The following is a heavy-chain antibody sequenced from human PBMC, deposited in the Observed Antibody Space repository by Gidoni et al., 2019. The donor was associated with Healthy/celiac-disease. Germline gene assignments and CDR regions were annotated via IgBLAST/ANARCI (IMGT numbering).Heavy chain of an antibody. J-gene: IGHJ4*02. CDR2: ISGSGGST. D-gene: IGHD3-22*01. CDR3: AKDRGYYDPLY. Sequence: EVQLFESGGGLVQAGGSLRLPCAASGITFSSYAMSWVRQAPGKGLEWVSAISGSGGSTYYADSVKGRFTISRDNSKNTLYLQMNSLRAEDTAVYYCAKDRGYYDPLYWGQGTLVTVSS. V-gene: IGHV3-23*01. CDR1: GITFSSYA.